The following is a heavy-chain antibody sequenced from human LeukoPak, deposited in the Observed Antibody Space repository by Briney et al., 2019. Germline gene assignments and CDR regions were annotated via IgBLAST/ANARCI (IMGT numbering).Heavy chain of an antibody. CDR2: IYYSGST. CDR3: ARHGISGTYYRYFDY. D-gene: IGHD1-26*01. CDR1: GGSISSYS. V-gene: IGHV4-59*08. J-gene: IGHJ4*02. Sequence: SETLSLTCTVSGGSISSYSWSWIRQPPGKGLEWIGYIYYSGSTNYNPSLKSRVIISVDTSKNQFSLKLSSVTAADTAVYCCARHGISGTYYRYFDYWGQGTLVTVSS.